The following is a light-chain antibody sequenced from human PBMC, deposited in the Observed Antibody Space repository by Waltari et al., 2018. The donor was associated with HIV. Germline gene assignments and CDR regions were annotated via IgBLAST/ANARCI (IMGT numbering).Light chain of an antibody. Sequence: QSALTQPPSTSGTPGQTVTIPCSGSSSNIGDNYVSWYQQLPGTAPKLLIYRNRQRPSGVRDRFSGSKSGTSASLAINDLRSEDEAEYHCAAWDDSLIGWVFGGGTNLTVL. V-gene: IGLV1-47*01. CDR1: SSNIGDNY. CDR3: AAWDDSLIGWV. J-gene: IGLJ3*02. CDR2: RNR.